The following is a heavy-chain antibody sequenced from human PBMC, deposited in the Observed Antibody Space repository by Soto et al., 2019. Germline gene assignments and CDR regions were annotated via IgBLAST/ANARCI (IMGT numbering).Heavy chain of an antibody. J-gene: IGHJ6*03. D-gene: IGHD3-3*01. Sequence: GGSLRLACAASGVTFSGSAMHWVRQASGKGLEWVGRIRSKANSYATAYAASVKGRFTISRDDSKNTAYLQMNSLKTEDTAVYYCTRRLGVDYYYYYMDVWGKGTTVTVSS. CDR1: GVTFSGSA. CDR3: TRRLGVDYYYYYMDV. CDR2: IRSKANSYAT. V-gene: IGHV3-73*01.